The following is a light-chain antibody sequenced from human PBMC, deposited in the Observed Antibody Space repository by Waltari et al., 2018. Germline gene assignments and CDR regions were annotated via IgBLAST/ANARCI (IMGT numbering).Light chain of an antibody. J-gene: IGLJ2*01. CDR1: ALPKQY. Sequence: SYELTQPPSVSVSPGQTARITCPGDALPKQYAYWYQQKPGQAPVLVIYKDSERPSGIPERFSGSSSGTTVTLTISGVQAEDEADYYCQSADSSGMVFGGGTKLTVL. CDR2: KDS. V-gene: IGLV3-25*03. CDR3: QSADSSGMV.